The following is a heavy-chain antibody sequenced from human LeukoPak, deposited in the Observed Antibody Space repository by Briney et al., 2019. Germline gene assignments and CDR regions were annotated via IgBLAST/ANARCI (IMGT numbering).Heavy chain of an antibody. CDR3: ARRKDRWYSSSWYYFDY. V-gene: IGHV4-34*01. D-gene: IGHD6-13*01. CDR1: GGSFSGYY. CDR2: IYYSGST. J-gene: IGHJ4*02. Sequence: KSSETLSLTCVVYGGSFSGYYWNWIRQPPGKGLEWIGSIYYSGSTYYNPSLKSRVTISVDTSKNQFSLKLSSVTAADTAVYYCARRKDRWYSSSWYYFDYWGQGTLVTVSS.